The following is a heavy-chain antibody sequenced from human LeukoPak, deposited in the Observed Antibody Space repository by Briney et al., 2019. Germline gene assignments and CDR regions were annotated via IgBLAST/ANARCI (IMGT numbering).Heavy chain of an antibody. CDR3: ARADSWGAFDI. J-gene: IGHJ3*02. CDR1: GFTVSSNY. CDR2: IYSGGST. Sequence: GGSLRLSCAASGFTVSSNYMSWVRQAPGKGLEWVSVIYSGGSTYYADSVKGRFTISRDNSKNTLYLQMNSLRAEDTAVYYCARADSWGAFDIWGQGTMVTVSS. V-gene: IGHV3-66*01. D-gene: IGHD3-16*01.